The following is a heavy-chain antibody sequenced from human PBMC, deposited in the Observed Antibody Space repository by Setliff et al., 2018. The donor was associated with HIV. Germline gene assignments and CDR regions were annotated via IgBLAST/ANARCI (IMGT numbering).Heavy chain of an antibody. J-gene: IGHJ6*02. CDR3: IRGPWRTGMDV. CDR1: GFTFGDYA. D-gene: IGHD5-12*01. CDR2: IRDKTSGGTA. Sequence: GGSLRLSCTGTGFTFGDYATTWFRQAPGKGLEWVGFIRDKTSGGTAEYAASVKGRFTLSRDDSKSVAYLQLNSLKTDDTAVYYCIRGPWRTGMDVWGQGTTVTVSS. V-gene: IGHV3-49*03.